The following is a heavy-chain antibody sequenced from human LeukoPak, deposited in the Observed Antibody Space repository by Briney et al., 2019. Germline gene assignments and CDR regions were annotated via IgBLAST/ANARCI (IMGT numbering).Heavy chain of an antibody. J-gene: IGHJ5*02. CDR1: GYTFTDYY. Sequence: ASVKVSCKASGYTFTDYYMHWVRQAPGQGLEWMGWINPNSGGTNYAQKFQGRVTMTRDTSISTAYMELSRLRSDDTAVYYCARSRPTVVVPADWFDPWGQGTLVTVSS. V-gene: IGHV1-2*02. D-gene: IGHD2-2*01. CDR3: ARSRPTVVVPADWFDP. CDR2: INPNSGGT.